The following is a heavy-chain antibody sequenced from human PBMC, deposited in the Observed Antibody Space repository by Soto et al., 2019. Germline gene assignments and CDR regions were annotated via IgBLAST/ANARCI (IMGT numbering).Heavy chain of an antibody. CDR2: ISSSGGST. Sequence: GGAVRLSCAASGFTFIQYAMSWGLQAPGKGLEWVSTISSSGGSTYYTDSVKGRSTISRDNSKNTLYLQMNSLRAEDTAVFYWAKVRGFGDLLYQSFDYWGQG. D-gene: IGHD3-10*01. V-gene: IGHV3-23*01. CDR3: AKVRGFGDLLYQSFDY. J-gene: IGHJ4*02. CDR1: GFTFIQYA.